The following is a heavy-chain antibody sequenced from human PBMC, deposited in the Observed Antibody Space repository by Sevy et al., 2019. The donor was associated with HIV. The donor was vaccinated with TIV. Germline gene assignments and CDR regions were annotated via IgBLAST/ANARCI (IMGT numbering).Heavy chain of an antibody. CDR2: IYSGGTT. Sequence: GGCLRLSCAASGFTVSTNYMSWVRQAPGKGLEWVSVIYSGGTTYYAYSVKGRFTISRDNAKNTRYLQMNSLRAEDTAVYYCAKLPNYHDSTGPRSHWGQGTLVTVSS. J-gene: IGHJ4*02. D-gene: IGHD3-22*01. CDR1: GFTVSTNY. V-gene: IGHV3-53*01. CDR3: AKLPNYHDSTGPRSH.